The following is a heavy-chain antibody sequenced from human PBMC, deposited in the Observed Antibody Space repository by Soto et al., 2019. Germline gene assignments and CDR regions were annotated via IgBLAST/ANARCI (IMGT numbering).Heavy chain of an antibody. CDR3: ARGGGFGDQYSDAFDI. CDR1: GFTLSSYD. Sequence: EVQLVESVGGLLQAGGSLRLSCAASGFTLSSYDMHWVRQATGKGLEWVSVIGTAGHAYYAGSVKGRFTITRANAKNSLSLQMNSLRDGATAVYCCARGGGFGDQYSDAFDIWGQGTMVTVSS. V-gene: IGHV3-13*01. CDR2: IGTAGHA. D-gene: IGHD3-10*01. J-gene: IGHJ3*02.